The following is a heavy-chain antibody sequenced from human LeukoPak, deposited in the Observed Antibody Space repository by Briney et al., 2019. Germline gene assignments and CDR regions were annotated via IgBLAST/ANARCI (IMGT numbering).Heavy chain of an antibody. CDR2: INHSGST. D-gene: IGHD3-22*01. V-gene: IGHV4-39*07. CDR3: ARDNYYDTI. Sequence: SETLSLTCTVSGGSISSGDYYWSWIRQPPGKGLEWIGEINHSGSTNYNPSLKSRVTISVDTSKNQFSLKLSSVTAADTAVYYCARDNYYDTIWGQGTMVTVSS. CDR1: GGSISSGDYY. J-gene: IGHJ3*02.